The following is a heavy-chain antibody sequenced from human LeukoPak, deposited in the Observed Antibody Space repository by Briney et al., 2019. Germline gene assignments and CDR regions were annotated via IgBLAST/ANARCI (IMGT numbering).Heavy chain of an antibody. CDR2: INPNSGGT. J-gene: IGHJ4*02. V-gene: IGHV1-2*02. Sequence: VASVKVSCKASGYTFTGYYMHWVRQAPGQGLEWMGWINPNSGGTNYAQKFQGRVTMTRDTSISTAHMELSRLRSDDTAVYYCARDMVRGVHTLGYWGQGTLVTVSS. CDR1: GYTFTGYY. D-gene: IGHD3-10*01. CDR3: ARDMVRGVHTLGY.